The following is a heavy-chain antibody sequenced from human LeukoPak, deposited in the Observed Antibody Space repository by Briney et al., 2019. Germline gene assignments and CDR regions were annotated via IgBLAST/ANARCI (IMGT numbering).Heavy chain of an antibody. V-gene: IGHV3-30*18. CDR2: ISYDGSTK. Sequence: GGSLRLSCTASGFTFSTYGMHWVRQAPGKGLEWVTLISYDGSTKYYSDSVKGRFTLSRDNSKNTLYLQMNSLRAEDTAVYYCAKAGREQWLGGFGYYYYMDVWGKGTTVTISS. D-gene: IGHD6-19*01. CDR3: AKAGREQWLGGFGYYYYMDV. J-gene: IGHJ6*03. CDR1: GFTFSTYG.